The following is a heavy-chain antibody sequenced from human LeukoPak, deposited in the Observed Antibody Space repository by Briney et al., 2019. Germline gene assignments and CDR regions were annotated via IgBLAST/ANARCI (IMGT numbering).Heavy chain of an antibody. CDR2: INTNTGSP. V-gene: IGHV7-4-1*02. CDR3: ARDEMGYFDL. D-gene: IGHD5-24*01. CDR1: GYTFTSYG. Sequence: ASVKVSCKASGYTFTSYGISWVRQAPGQGLEWMGWINTNTGSPTYAQGFTGRFVFSLDTSVSTAYLQISSLKAKDTAIYYCARDEMGYFDLWGRGNLVTVSS. J-gene: IGHJ2*01.